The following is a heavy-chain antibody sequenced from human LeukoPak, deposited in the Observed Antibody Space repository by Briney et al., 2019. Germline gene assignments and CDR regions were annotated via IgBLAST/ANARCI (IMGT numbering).Heavy chain of an antibody. V-gene: IGHV3-21*04. J-gene: IGHJ4*02. Sequence: PGGSLRLSCAASGFTLSSYSMNWVRQAPGKGLEWVSFISTSSSYIYYADSLKGRFTISRDNAKKSLYLQMNSLRAEDTAVYYCAKGSPNSDFFSPFDYWGQGTLVTVSS. CDR3: AKGSPNSDFFSPFDY. CDR1: GFTLSSYS. CDR2: ISTSSSYI. D-gene: IGHD2-21*01.